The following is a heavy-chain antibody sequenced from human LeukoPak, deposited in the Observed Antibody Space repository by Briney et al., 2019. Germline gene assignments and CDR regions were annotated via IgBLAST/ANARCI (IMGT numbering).Heavy chain of an antibody. CDR1: GFTFSSYA. CDR3: AKAAHYYDSSGFPEDFQH. Sequence: TGGSLRLSCAASGFTFSSYAMSWVRQAPGKELEWVSAISGSGGSTYYADSVKGRFTISRDNSKNTLYVQMNSLRAEDTAVYYCAKAAHYYDSSGFPEDFQHWGQGTLVTVSS. J-gene: IGHJ1*01. V-gene: IGHV3-23*01. D-gene: IGHD3-22*01. CDR2: ISGSGGST.